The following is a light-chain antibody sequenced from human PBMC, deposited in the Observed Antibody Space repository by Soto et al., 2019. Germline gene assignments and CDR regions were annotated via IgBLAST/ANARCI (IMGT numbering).Light chain of an antibody. CDR3: QQYSSSPPLT. CDR2: GAS. Sequence: EIVMTQSPATLSLSPGERATLSCRASKSFSRSYLAWYQQKPGQAPRLLIYGASSRATGIPDRFSGSGSGTDFTLTISRLEPEDFAVYYCQQYSSSPPLTFGGGTKVDI. J-gene: IGKJ4*01. V-gene: IGKV3-20*01. CDR1: KSFSRSY.